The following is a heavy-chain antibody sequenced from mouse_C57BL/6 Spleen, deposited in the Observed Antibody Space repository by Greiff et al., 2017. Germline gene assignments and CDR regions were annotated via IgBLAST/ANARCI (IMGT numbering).Heavy chain of an antibody. J-gene: IGHJ3*01. CDR2: INPNNGST. D-gene: IGHD2-10*02. Sequence: EVQLQQSGPELVKPGASVKISCKASGYSFTDYNMNWVKQSHGKSLEWIGVINPNNGSTSYNQKFKGKATLTVDKSSSTAYMQLNSLTSEDSAVYYCAREGYGNDAWFAYWGQGTLVTVS. CDR3: AREGYGNDAWFAY. V-gene: IGHV1-39*01. CDR1: GYSFTDYN.